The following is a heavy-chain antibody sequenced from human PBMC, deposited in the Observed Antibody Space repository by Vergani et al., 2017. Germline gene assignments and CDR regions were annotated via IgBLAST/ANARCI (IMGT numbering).Heavy chain of an antibody. D-gene: IGHD1-1*01. CDR3: ARCGQLERLDVNWFDP. Sequence: LVESGGGLVQPGGSLRLSCAASSFSVSSHYMTWVRQAPGKGLEWVSTINIGGRTSYADSVKGRLTLTRDDSKNTLHLQMNSLRAEDTAVYYCARCGQLERLDVNWFDPWGQGTLVTVSS. J-gene: IGHJ5*02. CDR2: INIGGRT. V-gene: IGHV3-53*01. CDR1: SFSVSSHY.